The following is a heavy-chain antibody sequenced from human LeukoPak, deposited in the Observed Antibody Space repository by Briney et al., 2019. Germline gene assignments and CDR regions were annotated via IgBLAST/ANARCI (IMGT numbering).Heavy chain of an antibody. V-gene: IGHV4-38-2*02. CDR3: ARNRGSYYGFFDY. D-gene: IGHD1-26*01. Sequence: PSETLSLTCTVSSYSISSGYYWGWIRQPPGKGLEWIGSIYYSGSTYYNPSLKSRVTISVDTSKNQFSLKLSSVTAADTAVYYCARNRGSYYGFFDYWGQGTLVTVSS. CDR2: IYYSGST. CDR1: SYSISSGYY. J-gene: IGHJ4*02.